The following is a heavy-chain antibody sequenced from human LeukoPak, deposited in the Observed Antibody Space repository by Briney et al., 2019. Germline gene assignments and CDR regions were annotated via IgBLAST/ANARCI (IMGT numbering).Heavy chain of an antibody. CDR2: INHSGST. D-gene: IGHD6-13*01. CDR1: GGSFSGYY. CDR3: ARRGSSSWYSHFDY. V-gene: IGHV4-34*01. Sequence: PSETLSLTCAVYGGSFSGYYWSWIRQPPGKGLEWIGEINHSGSTNYNPSLKSRVTISVDTSKNQFSLKLSSVTAADTAVYYCARRGSSSWYSHFDYWGQGTLVTVSS. J-gene: IGHJ4*02.